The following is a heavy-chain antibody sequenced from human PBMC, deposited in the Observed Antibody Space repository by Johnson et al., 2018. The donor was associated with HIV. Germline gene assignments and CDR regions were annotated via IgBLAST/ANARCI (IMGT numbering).Heavy chain of an antibody. D-gene: IGHD3-22*01. CDR3: ARGFGNSGYYYGRFGAFDI. V-gene: IGHV3-20*04. Sequence: EQLVESGGGVVRPGGSLRLSCAASGFTFDDYGMSWVRQAPGKGLEWVSGINWNGGSRGYADSVKGRFTISRDNAKNSLYLQMNSLRAEDTALYYRARGFGNSGYYYGRFGAFDIWGQGTMVTVSS. J-gene: IGHJ3*02. CDR2: INWNGGSR. CDR1: GFTFDDYG.